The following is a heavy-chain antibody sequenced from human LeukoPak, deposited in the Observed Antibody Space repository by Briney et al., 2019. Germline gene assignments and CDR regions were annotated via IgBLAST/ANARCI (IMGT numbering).Heavy chain of an antibody. CDR3: ARAPRYSGSYYPFDY. CDR2: TKSDGIGT. J-gene: IGHJ4*02. V-gene: IGHV3-74*01. CDR1: GFTFSSYW. D-gene: IGHD1-26*01. Sequence: GGALRLSCAASGFTFSSYWMHWVRQAPGKGLVWVSRTKSDGIGTIYADSVKDRFTISRDKAKNTLYLQMNSLRAEDTAVYYCARAPRYSGSYYPFDYWGQGTLVTVSS.